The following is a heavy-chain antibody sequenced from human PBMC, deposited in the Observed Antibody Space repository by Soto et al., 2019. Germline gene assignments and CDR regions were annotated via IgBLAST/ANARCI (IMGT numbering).Heavy chain of an antibody. CDR2: IYYSGST. CDR1: GCSISSYY. D-gene: IGHD3-16*01. CDR3: ARRYGGNFDY. Sequence: PSATLSLTCTVSGCSISSYYWSWILQPPGKGLEWIGNIYYSGSTNYNRSLKSRDTKSVDTSKNQFSLKLSSVTAADTAVYYCARRYGGNFDYWGQGTLVTVS. J-gene: IGHJ4*02. V-gene: IGHV4-59*01.